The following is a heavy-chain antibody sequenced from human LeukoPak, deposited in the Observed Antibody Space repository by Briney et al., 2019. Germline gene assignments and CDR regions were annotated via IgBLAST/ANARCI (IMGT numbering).Heavy chain of an antibody. D-gene: IGHD2-2*01. J-gene: IGHJ4*02. CDR1: GFNFSSYS. Sequence: GGSLRLSCAASGFNFSSYSMNWVRHAPGKGLEWVASITRSSSFLYYADSVKGRFTISRDNAKNSLYLQMSSLRAEDTAVYYCASEIPNLRYCSSTSCDYWGQGILVTVSS. CDR2: ITRSSSFL. V-gene: IGHV3-21*01. CDR3: ASEIPNLRYCSSTSCDY.